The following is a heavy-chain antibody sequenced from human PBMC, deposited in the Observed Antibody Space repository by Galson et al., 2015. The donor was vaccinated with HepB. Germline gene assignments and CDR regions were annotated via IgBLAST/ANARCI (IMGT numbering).Heavy chain of an antibody. CDR3: ARSGSGWYHPPPHNYYYGMDV. CDR2: INTNTGNP. D-gene: IGHD6-19*01. CDR1: GYTFTSYA. J-gene: IGHJ6*02. V-gene: IGHV7-4-1*02. Sequence: SVKVSCKASGYTFTSYAMNWVRQAPGQGLEWMGWINTNTGNPTYAQGFTGRFVFSLDTSVSTAYLQISSLKAEDTAVYYCARSGSGWYHPPPHNYYYGMDVWGQGTAVTVSS.